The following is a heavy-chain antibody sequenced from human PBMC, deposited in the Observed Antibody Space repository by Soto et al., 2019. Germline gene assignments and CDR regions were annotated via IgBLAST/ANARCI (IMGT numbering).Heavy chain of an antibody. CDR1: GFTFSSYG. V-gene: IGHV3-33*01. J-gene: IGHJ4*02. CDR3: ARDGGYYYDSSGYYPLGY. Sequence: QVQLVESGGGLVQPGRSLRLSCAASGFTFSSYGMHWVRQAPGKVLEWVAVIWYDGSNKYYADSVKGRFTISRDNSKNPLYLQMNSLRAEDTAVYYCARDGGYYYDSSGYYPLGYWGQGTLVTVSS. D-gene: IGHD3-22*01. CDR2: IWYDGSNK.